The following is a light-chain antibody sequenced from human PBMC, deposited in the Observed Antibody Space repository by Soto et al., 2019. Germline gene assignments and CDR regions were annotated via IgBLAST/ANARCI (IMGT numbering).Light chain of an antibody. CDR1: QTISSR. CDR2: KAS. V-gene: IGKV1-5*03. CDR3: QEYNSYSLT. J-gene: IGKJ4*01. Sequence: DIQMTQSPSTLSASVGDRVTITCRASQTISSRLAWYQQKPGKAPKLLIYKASTLESGVPSRFSGSGSGTEFTLTISSLQPDDFATYYCQEYNSYSLTFGGGTKVEIK.